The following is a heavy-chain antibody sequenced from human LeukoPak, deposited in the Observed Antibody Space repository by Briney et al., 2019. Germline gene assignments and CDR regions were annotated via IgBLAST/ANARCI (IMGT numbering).Heavy chain of an antibody. J-gene: IGHJ4*02. D-gene: IGHD3-22*01. CDR2: IYYSGST. Sequence: SDPLSLTCTVSGGSISTYYWSWIRQPPGKGLEWIRYIYYSGSTNYTPSLKSRVTISVDTSKNQFSLKLSSVTAADTAVYYCARGLPKYYYDRSRGSERLDYWGQGTLVTVSS. CDR1: GGSISTYY. V-gene: IGHV4-59*12. CDR3: ARGLPKYYYDRSRGSERLDY.